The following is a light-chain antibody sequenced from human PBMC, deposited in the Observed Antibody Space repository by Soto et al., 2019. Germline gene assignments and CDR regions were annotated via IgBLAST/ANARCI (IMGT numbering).Light chain of an antibody. V-gene: IGLV1-40*01. Sequence: QSVLTQPPSVSGAPGQRVIISCAGSSSNIGTGYDIHWYQQLPGTAPKLLIYGNNNRPSGVPDRFSASKSGTSVSLAITGLQAEDEADYYCQSYDTSLSGYVFGTGTKVTVL. J-gene: IGLJ1*01. CDR3: QSYDTSLSGYV. CDR1: SSNIGTGYD. CDR2: GNN.